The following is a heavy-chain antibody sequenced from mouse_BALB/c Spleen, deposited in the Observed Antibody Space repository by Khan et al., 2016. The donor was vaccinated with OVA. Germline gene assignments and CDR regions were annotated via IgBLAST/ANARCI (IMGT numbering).Heavy chain of an antibody. J-gene: IGHJ3*01. CDR3: TRSGYGAFAY. Sequence: QVQLQQSGAELVKPGASVRLSCKASGYTFTSYYLYWVKQRPGHGLEWIGDINPSNGGTNFNENFKTKATLNVDKSSSPAYMQLSSLTSEDSAVYYCTRSGYGAFAYWGQGTLVTVSA. CDR1: GYTFTSYY. CDR2: INPSNGGT. D-gene: IGHD1-1*02. V-gene: IGHV1S81*02.